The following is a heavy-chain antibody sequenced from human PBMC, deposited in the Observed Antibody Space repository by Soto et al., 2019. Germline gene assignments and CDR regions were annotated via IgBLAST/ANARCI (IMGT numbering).Heavy chain of an antibody. Sequence: QVQLVQSGTEVKKPGSSVKVSCKASGGTFRKYSICWVRQAPGQGLEWMGEINTGFGTTRYAQRFQARVTITADEGTSTAYMELSRLRSDDTAVYFCARLDTGSWYEDRYNFGMDVWGQGTTVTVSS. CDR3: ARLDTGSWYEDRYNFGMDV. D-gene: IGHD6-13*01. CDR1: GGTFRKYS. CDR2: INTGFGTT. J-gene: IGHJ6*02. V-gene: IGHV1-69*01.